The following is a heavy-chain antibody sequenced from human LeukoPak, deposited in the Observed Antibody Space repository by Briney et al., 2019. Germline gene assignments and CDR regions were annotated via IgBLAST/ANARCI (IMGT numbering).Heavy chain of an antibody. J-gene: IGHJ5*02. CDR1: GFTFSSYW. Sequence: PGGSLRLSCAASGFTFSSYWMSWVRQAPGKGLEWVANIKQDGSEKYYVDSVKGRFTISRDNAKNSLYLQMNSLRAEDTAVYYCARDSGTYYDFWSGYYTGIWFDPWGQGTLVTVSS. CDR2: IKQDGSEK. D-gene: IGHD3-3*01. V-gene: IGHV3-7*01. CDR3: ARDSGTYYDFWSGYYTGIWFDP.